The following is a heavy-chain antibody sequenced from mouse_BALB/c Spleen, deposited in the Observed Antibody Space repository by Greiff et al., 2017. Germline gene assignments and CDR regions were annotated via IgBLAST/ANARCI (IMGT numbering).Heavy chain of an antibody. CDR2: ISSGGSYT. CDR3: TREGNYDYDWDY. V-gene: IGHV5-6-4*01. J-gene: IGHJ2*01. D-gene: IGHD2-4*01. Sequence: EVQGVESGGGLVKPGGSLKLSCAASGFTFSSYTMSWVRQTPEKRLEWVATISSGGSYTYYPDSVKGRFTISRDNAKNTLYLQMSSLKSEDTAMYYCTREGNYDYDWDYWGQGTTLTVSS. CDR1: GFTFSSYT.